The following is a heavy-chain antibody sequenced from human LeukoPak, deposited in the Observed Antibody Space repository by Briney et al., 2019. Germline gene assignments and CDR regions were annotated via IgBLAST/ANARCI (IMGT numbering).Heavy chain of an antibody. CDR3: ARRSGIAVAGAFDY. Sequence: PGGSLRLSCAASGFTFSSNPMSWVRQAPGKGLEWVSAIVPSGGTTSYADYVKGRFTISRDNSKNTLYLQMNSLRSEDTAVYYCARRSGIAVAGAFDYWGQGTLVTVSS. CDR2: IVPSGGTT. J-gene: IGHJ4*02. V-gene: IGHV3-23*01. CDR1: GFTFSSNP. D-gene: IGHD6-19*01.